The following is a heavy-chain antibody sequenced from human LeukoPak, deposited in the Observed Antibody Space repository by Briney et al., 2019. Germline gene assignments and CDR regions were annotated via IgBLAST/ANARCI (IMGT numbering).Heavy chain of an antibody. J-gene: IGHJ1*01. V-gene: IGHV4-59*08. CDR1: GGSIRSYS. CDR2: IYYSGST. Sequence: PSETLSLTCTVSGGSIRSYSCSWIRQPPGKGLEWIGYIYYSGSTNYNPSLKSRVTISADTSRNQFSLKLSSVTAADTAVYYCARSYGSSWSDQYFHHWGQGTLVTVSS. CDR3: ARSYGSSWSDQYFHH. D-gene: IGHD6-13*01.